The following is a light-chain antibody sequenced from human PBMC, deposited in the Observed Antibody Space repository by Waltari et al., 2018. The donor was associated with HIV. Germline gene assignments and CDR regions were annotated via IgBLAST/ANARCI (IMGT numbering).Light chain of an antibody. CDR2: QDH. CDR3: QTTDTNGVVV. CDR1: AFPSRY. V-gene: IGLV3-25*03. J-gene: IGLJ2*01. Sequence: SSALTQTPSVSVSPGQTATITCSGEAFPSRYAHWYHQRAGQAPFLVIYQDHKRPSGIPDRCSGASSGTGLTLTISGVQTEDEGDYYCQTTDTNGVVVFGGGTKVTVL.